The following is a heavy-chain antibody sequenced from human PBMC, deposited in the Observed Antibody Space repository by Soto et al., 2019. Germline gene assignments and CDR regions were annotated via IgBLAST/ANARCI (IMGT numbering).Heavy chain of an antibody. V-gene: IGHV1-8*02. CDR1: GYTFINFD. Sequence: QVQLVQSGAEVKEPGASVRVSCQASGYTFINFDTSWVRQAAGQGLEWLGWMNPGSGKTGYASKFQGRVAMTRDASKGTSHLELSSLTSDDTAVYYCARMASAGTLNWFDPWGQGTLVTVSS. CDR3: ARMASAGTLNWFDP. J-gene: IGHJ5*02. CDR2: MNPGSGKT. D-gene: IGHD6-13*01.